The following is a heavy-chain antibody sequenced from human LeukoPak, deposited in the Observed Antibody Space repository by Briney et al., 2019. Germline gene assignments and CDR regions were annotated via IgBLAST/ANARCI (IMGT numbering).Heavy chain of an antibody. Sequence: GGSLRLSCAASGLHFSGTAMSWVRQAPGKGLEWVSAISHDGMNAYYADSVKGRFTISRDNSKKTVSLEMSSLTAADTGVYYCAKDGAQYSSGPECDPRGQGAMVTVSP. CDR2: ISHDGMNA. D-gene: IGHD6-19*01. J-gene: IGHJ5*02. CDR1: GLHFSGTA. V-gene: IGHV3-23*01. CDR3: AKDGAQYSSGPECDP.